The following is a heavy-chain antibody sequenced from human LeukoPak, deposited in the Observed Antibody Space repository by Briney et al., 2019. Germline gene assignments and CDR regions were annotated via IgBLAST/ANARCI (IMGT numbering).Heavy chain of an antibody. J-gene: IGHJ5*02. V-gene: IGHV4-59*12. Sequence: PSETLSLTRSVSDGSISSFDWTWIRQSPGKGLEWIAYIFYGGNTNYNPSLKSRVTMSMDTSKSQFSLKLTSVTAADTAVYYCASGTIFGVNAPSSFHRWGRGALVTVSS. CDR1: DGSISSFD. CDR3: ASGTIFGVNAPSSFHR. D-gene: IGHD3-3*01. CDR2: IFYGGNT.